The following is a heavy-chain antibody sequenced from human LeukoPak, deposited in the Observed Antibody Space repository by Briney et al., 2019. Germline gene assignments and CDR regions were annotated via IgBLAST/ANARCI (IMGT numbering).Heavy chain of an antibody. D-gene: IGHD2-2*01. J-gene: IGHJ2*01. CDR1: GFTFSSFS. Sequence: GGSLRLSCVASGFTFSSFSLTWVRQTPGKGLAWVSIIAGNNSPTFYADSVEGRFTISRDNSKNMGYLQMNSLRVEDSGVYFCARGATRATRHFDVWGRGTLVTVSS. CDR3: ARGATRATRHFDV. CDR2: IAGNNSPT. V-gene: IGHV3-23*01.